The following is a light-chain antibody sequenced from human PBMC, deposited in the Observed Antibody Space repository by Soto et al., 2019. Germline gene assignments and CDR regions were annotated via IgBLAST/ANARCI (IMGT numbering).Light chain of an antibody. CDR1: SSDIGGYNY. CDR2: HVS. J-gene: IGLJ2*01. Sequence: QSALTQPASVSGSPGQSITIFCTGTSSDIGGYNYVSWYQQHPGKAPKLMIYHVSNRPSGVSNRFSGSKSGNTASLTISGLQAEDEADYYCNSYTSSSTLVFGGGTQVTVL. CDR3: NSYTSSSTLV. V-gene: IGLV2-14*01.